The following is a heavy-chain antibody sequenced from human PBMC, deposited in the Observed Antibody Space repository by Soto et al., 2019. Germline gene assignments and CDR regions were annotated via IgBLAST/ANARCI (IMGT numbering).Heavy chain of an antibody. V-gene: IGHV3-48*03. J-gene: IGHJ4*02. CDR2: ISADGSGT. Sequence: EVQLVESGGGLVQPGGSLTLSCAASGFTFRSYEMHWVRQPPGKGLQWISYISADGSGTYYADSVRGRFTISRDNARNSLSLQMNRLRADDPAIYYCVRALHEPLPADVLRVTKWGQGTQVTVSS. CDR1: GFTFRSYE. CDR3: VRALHEPLPADVLRVTK. D-gene: IGHD3-16*01.